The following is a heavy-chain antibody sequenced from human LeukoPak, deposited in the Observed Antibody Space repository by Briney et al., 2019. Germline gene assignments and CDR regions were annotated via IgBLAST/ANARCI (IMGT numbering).Heavy chain of an antibody. Sequence: SETLSLTCTVSGGSISSYYWSWIRQPAGKGLEWIGRIYTSGSTNYNPSLKSRVTMSVDTSKNQFSLKLSSVTAADTAVYYCARAGLYCYGSGSYNNWFDPWGQGTLVTVSS. CDR1: GGSISSYY. CDR2: IYTSGST. D-gene: IGHD3-10*01. V-gene: IGHV4-4*07. J-gene: IGHJ5*02. CDR3: ARAGLYCYGSGSYNNWFDP.